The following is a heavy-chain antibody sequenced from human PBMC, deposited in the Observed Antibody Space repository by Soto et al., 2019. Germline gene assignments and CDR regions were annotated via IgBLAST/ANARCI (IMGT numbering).Heavy chain of an antibody. CDR1: GFTFSSYA. D-gene: IGHD3-9*01. V-gene: IGHV3-23*01. CDR2: ISGSGGST. CDR3: AKDFGSRLRYFDWSKENYFDY. Sequence: GGSLRLSCAASGFTFSSYAMSWVRQAPGKGLEWVSAISGSGGSTYYADSVKGRFTISRDNSKNTLYLQMNSLRAEDTAVYYCAKDFGSRLRYFDWSKENYFDYWGQGTLVTVSS. J-gene: IGHJ4*02.